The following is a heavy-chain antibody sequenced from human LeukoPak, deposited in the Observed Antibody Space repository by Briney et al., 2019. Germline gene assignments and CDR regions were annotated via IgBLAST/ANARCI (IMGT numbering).Heavy chain of an antibody. Sequence: PSETLSLTCTVSGGSISSGDYYWSWLRQPPGKGLEWIGCIYYSGSTYYNPSLKSRVTISVDTSKNQFSLKLSSVTAADTAVYYCARAAGTYCSGGSCYSNYFDYWGQGTLVTVSS. V-gene: IGHV4-30-4*01. CDR3: ARAAGTYCSGGSCYSNYFDY. D-gene: IGHD2-15*01. J-gene: IGHJ4*02. CDR2: IYYSGST. CDR1: GGSISSGDYY.